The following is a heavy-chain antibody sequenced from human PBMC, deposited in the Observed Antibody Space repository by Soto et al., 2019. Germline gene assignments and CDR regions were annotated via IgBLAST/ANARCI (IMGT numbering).Heavy chain of an antibody. D-gene: IGHD6-13*01. V-gene: IGHV3-23*01. Sequence: VQLLESGGGLAQPGGSLRLSCAASGFTFSSYVMSWVRQAPGKGLEWVSAISGSGVTTYYADSVKGRFTISRDTSKNTLYLQMNSLRADDTALYYCAKDGSSWSFNWFDPWGQGTLVTVSS. J-gene: IGHJ5*02. CDR2: ISGSGVTT. CDR3: AKDGSSWSFNWFDP. CDR1: GFTFSSYV.